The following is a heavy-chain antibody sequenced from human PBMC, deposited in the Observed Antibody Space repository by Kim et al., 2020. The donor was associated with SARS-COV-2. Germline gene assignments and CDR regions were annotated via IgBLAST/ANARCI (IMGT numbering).Heavy chain of an antibody. V-gene: IGHV3-53*01. CDR2: IYIGGST. Sequence: GGSLRLSCAASELTVSSNSISWVRQAPGKGPEWVSVIYIGGSTYYADSVKGRFTISRDNSRNTVYLQMNSLSVEDPAVYDCARYRPPAEYYYYGMDVWG. CDR3: ARYRPPAEYYYYGMDV. J-gene: IGHJ6*02. CDR1: ELTVSSNS.